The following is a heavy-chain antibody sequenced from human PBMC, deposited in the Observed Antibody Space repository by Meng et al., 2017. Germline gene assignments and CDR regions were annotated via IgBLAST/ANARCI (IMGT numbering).Heavy chain of an antibody. J-gene: IGHJ4*02. CDR2: ISAYNGNT. V-gene: IGHV1-18*01. CDR3: ARVRYYYDSSGHYNASFDY. D-gene: IGHD3-22*01. CDR1: GYTFTSYG. Sequence: ASVKVSCKASGYTFTSYGISWVRQAPGQGLEWMGWISAYNGNTNYAQKLQGRVTMTTDTSTSTAYMELRSLRSDDTAVYYCARVRYYYDSSGHYNASFDYWGQGTLVTVSS.